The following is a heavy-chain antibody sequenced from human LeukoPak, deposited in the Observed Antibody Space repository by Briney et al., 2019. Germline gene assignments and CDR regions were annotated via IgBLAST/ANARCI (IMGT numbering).Heavy chain of an antibody. CDR2: ISFSSDYI. V-gene: IGHV3-21*04. J-gene: IGHJ4*02. CDR1: GFTFSSYS. Sequence: GGSLRLSCAASGFTFSSYSMNWVRQAPGKGLEWVSSISFSSDYIYYADSVKGRFTISRDDAKNSLYLQMNSLRAEDTAVYYCAKWGCSGGSCYPFDYWGQGTLVTVSS. CDR3: AKWGCSGGSCYPFDY. D-gene: IGHD2-15*01.